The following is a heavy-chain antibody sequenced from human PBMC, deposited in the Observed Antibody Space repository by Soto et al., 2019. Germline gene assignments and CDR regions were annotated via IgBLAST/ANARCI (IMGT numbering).Heavy chain of an antibody. Sequence: RKISCKTSGYSFTNYWIAWVRRMPGKGLEWMGIIYPGDSNIRYSPSFQGQVTISVDKSTSTAYLQWSSLKASDTAIYYCARQGRTTYGCNWLDPWGQGTLVPVSP. D-gene: IGHD2-2*01. CDR1: GYSFTNYW. J-gene: IGHJ5*02. CDR2: IYPGDSNI. V-gene: IGHV5-51*01. CDR3: ARQGRTTYGCNWLDP.